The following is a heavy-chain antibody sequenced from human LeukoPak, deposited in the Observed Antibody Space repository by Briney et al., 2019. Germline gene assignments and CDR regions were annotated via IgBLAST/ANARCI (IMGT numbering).Heavy chain of an antibody. V-gene: IGHV1-69*05. Sequence: SVQVSFQASGGTFSSYAISWVRPAPGQGLGWMGGIIPIFGTANYAQKFQGRVTITTDESTRTAYMELTSLRSEDTAVYFCARGFGELTMDVWGKGTTVTVSS. D-gene: IGHD3-10*01. CDR2: IIPIFGTA. CDR1: GGTFSSYA. CDR3: ARGFGELTMDV. J-gene: IGHJ6*03.